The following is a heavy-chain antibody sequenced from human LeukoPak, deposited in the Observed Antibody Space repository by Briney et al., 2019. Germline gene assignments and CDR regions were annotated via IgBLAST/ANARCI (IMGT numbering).Heavy chain of an antibody. CDR1: GLTFRNYA. Sequence: PGGSLRLSCAASGLTFRNYAMSWVRQAPGKGLEWVSVICANDGNTYYADAVKGRFTISRDNSKNTLYLQMNSLRAEDTAVYYCAREQWLDYYYYYGMDVWGQGTTVTVSS. CDR3: AREQWLDYYYYYGMDV. J-gene: IGHJ6*02. CDR2: ICANDGNT. V-gene: IGHV3-23*01. D-gene: IGHD6-19*01.